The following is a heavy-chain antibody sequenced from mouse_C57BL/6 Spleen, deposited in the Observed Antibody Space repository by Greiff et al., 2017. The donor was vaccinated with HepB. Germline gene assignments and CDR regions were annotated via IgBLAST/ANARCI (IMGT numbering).Heavy chain of an antibody. V-gene: IGHV1-82*01. J-gene: IGHJ3*01. CDR2: IYPGDGDT. CDR1: GYAFSSSW. Sequence: QVQLQQSGPELVKPGASVKISCKASGYAFSSSWMNWVKQRPGKGLEWIGRIYPGDGDTNYNGKFKGKATLTADKSSSTAYMQLSSLTSDDSAVYFCARLGFAYWGQGTLVTVSA. CDR3: ARLGFAY.